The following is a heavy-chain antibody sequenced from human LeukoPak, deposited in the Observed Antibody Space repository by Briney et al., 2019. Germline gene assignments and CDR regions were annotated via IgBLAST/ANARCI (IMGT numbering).Heavy chain of an antibody. D-gene: IGHD4-23*01. V-gene: IGHV5-51*01. CDR3: ARRRDYGGREFDP. J-gene: IGHJ5*02. CDR1: GYSFTSNW. CDR2: IYPADSDT. Sequence: GESLKISFEASGYSFTSNWIGWVRQMPGKGLEWMGIIYPADSDTRYSPSFQGQVTISADKSIRTAYLQWSSLKASDTAMYYCARRRDYGGREFDPWGQGTLVTVSS.